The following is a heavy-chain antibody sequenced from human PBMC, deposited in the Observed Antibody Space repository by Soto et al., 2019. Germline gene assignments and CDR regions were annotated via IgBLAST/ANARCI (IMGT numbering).Heavy chain of an antibody. CDR2: INHSGSA. J-gene: IGHJ4*02. Sequence: SETLSLTCAAYGFTFSGYYWSWIRQPPGKGLEWIGEINHSGSANYDPALKSRVTISVDTSKLQYFLKLSSVTAAATAVYYCARGSSIAARPFDYWGQGTLVTVSS. D-gene: IGHD6-6*01. CDR1: GFTFSGYY. V-gene: IGHV4-34*01. CDR3: ARGSSIAARPFDY.